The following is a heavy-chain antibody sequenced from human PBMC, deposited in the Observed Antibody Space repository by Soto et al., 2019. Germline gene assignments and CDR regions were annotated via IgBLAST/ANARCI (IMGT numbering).Heavy chain of an antibody. CDR1: GFTFSSYA. Sequence: GGSMRLSCASSGFTFSSYAMSWVCQAPGKGLEWVSAISGSGGSTYYADSVKGRFTISRDNSKNTLYLQMNSLRAEDTAVYYCAKDPNPVLLWFGELSYYFDYWGQGTLVTVSS. V-gene: IGHV3-23*01. CDR2: ISGSGGST. D-gene: IGHD3-10*01. J-gene: IGHJ4*02. CDR3: AKDPNPVLLWFGELSYYFDY.